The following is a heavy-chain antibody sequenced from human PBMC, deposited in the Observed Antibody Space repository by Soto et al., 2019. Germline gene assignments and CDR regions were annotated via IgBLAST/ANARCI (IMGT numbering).Heavy chain of an antibody. CDR2: IWYDGSP. CDR3: AKARCSGNSCYVPAY. CDR1: GFTFSSYG. J-gene: IGHJ4*01. Sequence: GGSLRLSCAASGFTFSSYGMHWVRQAPGKGLEWVAVIWYDGSPSYADSVQGRFTISRDNSRNTLSLQMNSLRAEDTATYYYAKARCSGNSCYVPAYWGHGSLVTVSS. D-gene: IGHD2-15*01. V-gene: IGHV3-33*06.